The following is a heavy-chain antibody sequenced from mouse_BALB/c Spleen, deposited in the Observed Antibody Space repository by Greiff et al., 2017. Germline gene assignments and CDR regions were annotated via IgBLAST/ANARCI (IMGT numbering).Heavy chain of an antibody. Sequence: QVQLQQSGAELVKPGASVKLSCKASGYTFTSYYMYWVKQRPGQGLEWIGEINPSNGGTNFNEKFKGKATLTADTSSSTAYMQLSSLTSEDSAVYFCARHWDWFAYWGQGTLVTVSA. J-gene: IGHJ3*01. CDR1: GYTFTSYY. CDR3: ARHWDWFAY. CDR2: INPSNGGT. D-gene: IGHD4-1*01. V-gene: IGHV1-53*01.